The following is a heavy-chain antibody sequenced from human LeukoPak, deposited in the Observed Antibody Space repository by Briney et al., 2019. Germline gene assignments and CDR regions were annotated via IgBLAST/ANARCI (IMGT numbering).Heavy chain of an antibody. V-gene: IGHV3-48*03. CDR1: GFTFSNYE. CDR2: ISSSGRNI. CDR3: ARDLVQLWSKDY. J-gene: IGHJ4*02. D-gene: IGHD5-18*01. Sequence: GGSLRLSCAASGFTFSNYEFNWVRQAPGKGLEWISYISSSGRNIYYADSVKGRFTISRDNAKSSLYLQMNSLGAEDTAVYYCARDLVQLWSKDYWGQGTLVTVSS.